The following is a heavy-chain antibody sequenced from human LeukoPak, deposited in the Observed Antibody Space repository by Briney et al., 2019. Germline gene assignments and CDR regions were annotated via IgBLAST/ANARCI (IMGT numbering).Heavy chain of an antibody. J-gene: IGHJ4*02. CDR1: GGSISSFY. CDR3: ARGGWSLDY. CDR2: IYYSGNT. D-gene: IGHD6-19*01. Sequence: SETLSLTCTVSGGSISSFYWSWIRQPPGKGQEWIGYIYYSGNTNYNPSLKSRVTISVDTSKNQFSLKPSSLTAADTAVYYCARGGWSLDYWGQGTLVTVSS. V-gene: IGHV4-59*01.